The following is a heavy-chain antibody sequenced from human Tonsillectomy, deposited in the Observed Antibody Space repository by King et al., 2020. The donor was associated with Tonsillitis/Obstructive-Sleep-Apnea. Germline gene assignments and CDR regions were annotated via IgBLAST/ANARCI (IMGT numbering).Heavy chain of an antibody. V-gene: IGHV5-10-1*03. CDR2: IDPSDSYA. D-gene: IGHD5-18*01. CDR1: GYSFSNYW. Sequence: VQLVQSGAEVKKPGESLRISCQGSGYSFSNYWITWVRQMPGKGLEWMGRIDPSDSYANYSPSFQGHVSISVDKSINTAYLQWSSLKASDTAIYYCARRVDTAMESDFYYGMDVWGQGTTVTVSS. CDR3: ARRVDTAMESDFYYGMDV. J-gene: IGHJ6*02.